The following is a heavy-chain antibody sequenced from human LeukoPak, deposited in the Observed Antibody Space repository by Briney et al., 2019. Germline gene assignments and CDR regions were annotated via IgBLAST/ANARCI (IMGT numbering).Heavy chain of an antibody. V-gene: IGHV5-51*01. D-gene: IGHD6-13*01. CDR1: GYRFTSYW. Sequence: GESLKISCKGSGYRFTSYWIGWVRPMPGKGLEWMGIIYPGDSDTRYSPSFQGQVTISADKSLSTAYLQWSSLKPSDTAMDYCGRRLRTNVRTAAGNFCCWGQRTLVTASS. CDR3: GRRLRTNVRTAAGNFCC. CDR2: IYPGDSDT. J-gene: IGHJ4*02.